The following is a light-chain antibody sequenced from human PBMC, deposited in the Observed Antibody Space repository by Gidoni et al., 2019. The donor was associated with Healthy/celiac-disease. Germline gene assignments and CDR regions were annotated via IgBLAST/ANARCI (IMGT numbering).Light chain of an antibody. V-gene: IGKV1-5*01. Sequence: DIQMTQSPSTLSASVGDRVTITCRASQRISSWLAWYQQKPGKAPKLLIYDAASLESGVPSRFSGSGSGTEFTLSISCRQPDDFATYFCHQYNCYWMCGQXTKV. J-gene: IGKJ1*01. CDR3: HQYNCYWM. CDR2: DAA. CDR1: QRISSW.